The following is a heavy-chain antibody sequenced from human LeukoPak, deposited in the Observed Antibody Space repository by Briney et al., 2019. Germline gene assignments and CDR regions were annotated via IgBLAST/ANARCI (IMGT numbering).Heavy chain of an antibody. CDR3: ARVVAAKGKVFDY. D-gene: IGHD2-15*01. CDR2: IKQDGSEK. Sequence: GGSLRLSCAASGLTFSSYWMSWVRQAPGKGLEWVANIKQDGSEKYYVDSVKGRFTISRDNAKNSLYLQMNSLRAEDTAVYYCARVVAAKGKVFDYWGQGTLVTVSS. CDR1: GLTFSSYW. V-gene: IGHV3-7*01. J-gene: IGHJ4*02.